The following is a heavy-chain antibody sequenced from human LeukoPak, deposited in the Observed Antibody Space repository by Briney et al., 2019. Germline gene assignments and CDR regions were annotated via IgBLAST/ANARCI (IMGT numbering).Heavy chain of an antibody. D-gene: IGHD4-17*01. CDR3: ARGGLYDYGDYRVSGNWFDP. J-gene: IGHJ5*02. V-gene: IGHV1-18*01. CDR1: GYTFTSYG. CDR2: IGAYNGNT. Sequence: ASVKVSCKASGYTFTSYGISWVRQAPGQGLEWMGWIGAYNGNTNYAQKLQGRVTMTTDTSTSTAYMELRSLRSDDTAVYYCARGGLYDYGDYRVSGNWFDPWGQGTLVTVSS.